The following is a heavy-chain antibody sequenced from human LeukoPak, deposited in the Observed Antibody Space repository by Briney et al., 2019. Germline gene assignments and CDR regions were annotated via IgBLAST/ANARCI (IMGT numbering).Heavy chain of an antibody. CDR1: GFTFSSYA. D-gene: IGHD4-17*01. V-gene: IGHV3-30-3*01. Sequence: GGSLRLSCAASGFTFSSYAMHWVRQAPGQGLEWVAVVSYGGNNKYYADYVKGRFTISRDNSKNTLYLQMNSLRAEDTAVYYCARGDYGDCDWGQGTLVTVSS. CDR3: ARGDYGDCD. J-gene: IGHJ4*02. CDR2: VSYGGNNK.